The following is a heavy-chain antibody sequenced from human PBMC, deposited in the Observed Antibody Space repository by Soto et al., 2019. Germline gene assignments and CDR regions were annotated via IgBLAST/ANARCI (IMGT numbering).Heavy chain of an antibody. J-gene: IGHJ6*01. D-gene: IGHD3-10*01. CDR3: SKHRGPSGSFYYGLEV. V-gene: IGHV3-15*07. CDR1: GFDFTAAW. CDR2: IKSKGSGETT. Sequence: QVVESGGGFVTPGMSVRLSCVGSGFDFTAAWMNWVRQAPGTGLEWVGRIKSKGSGETTDYSAPVKGRFTILRDDSKNPVYLQMNSLKTEDTAVYYCSKHRGPSGSFYYGLEVWGQGATVTVTS.